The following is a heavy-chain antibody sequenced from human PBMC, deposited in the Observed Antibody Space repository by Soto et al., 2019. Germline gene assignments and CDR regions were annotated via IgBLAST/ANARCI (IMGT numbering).Heavy chain of an antibody. D-gene: IGHD1-26*01. V-gene: IGHV1-2*02. Sequence: AASVKNSCKASGYTFTGHYIHWVRQAPEQGPEWMGEIGPESGATRYAQRFQGRVTMTRDMSITTVYMELNNLSPDDTAVYYCGRGRSGQIVVFYWGQGTPVTVSS. CDR1: GYTFTGHY. J-gene: IGHJ4*02. CDR2: IGPESGAT. CDR3: GRGRSGQIVVFY.